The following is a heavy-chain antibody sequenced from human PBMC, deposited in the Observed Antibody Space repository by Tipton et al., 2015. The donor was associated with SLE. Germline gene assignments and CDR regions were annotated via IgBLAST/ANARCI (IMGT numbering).Heavy chain of an antibody. V-gene: IGHV3-33*01. Sequence: SLRLSCEASGFNFKSYGMHWVRQAPGKGLEWVAVIWYDATNKYYADSAKGRFTISRDNSKNTLYLQMNSLRPEDTAVYYCARDRGGSLSYDAFDLWGQGTLVTVSS. CDR2: IWYDATNK. D-gene: IGHD6-6*01. CDR1: GFNFKSYG. J-gene: IGHJ3*01. CDR3: ARDRGGSLSYDAFDL.